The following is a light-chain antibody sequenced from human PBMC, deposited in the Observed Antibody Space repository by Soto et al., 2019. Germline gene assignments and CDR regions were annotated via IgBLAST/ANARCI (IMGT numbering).Light chain of an antibody. J-gene: IGKJ1*01. CDR1: QSVWNT. CDR2: GAS. Sequence: EIELTQSPGTLSLSPGERATLSCRASQSVWNTDLAWYQQKPGQAPRLLIYGASTRATGIPARFSGSGSGTEFTLTINSLQSGDFAVYYCQQYNNWPRTFGQGTKVDIK. CDR3: QQYNNWPRT. V-gene: IGKV3-15*01.